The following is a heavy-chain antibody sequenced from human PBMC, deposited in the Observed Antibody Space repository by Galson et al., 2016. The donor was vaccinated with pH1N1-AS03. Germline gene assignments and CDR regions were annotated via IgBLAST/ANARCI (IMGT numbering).Heavy chain of an antibody. Sequence: SETLSLTCTVSGGSVSSYYWSWIRQPAGKGLEWIGRIYSSWNTNYNPSLKSRATMSVDTSKNQFSLKLTSVTAADTAVYYCARGGDMAGGVPILFGMDAWGQGTTVTVSS. D-gene: IGHD3-16*01. CDR3: ARGGDMAGGVPILFGMDA. V-gene: IGHV4-4*07. J-gene: IGHJ6*02. CDR2: IYSSWNT. CDR1: GGSVSSYY.